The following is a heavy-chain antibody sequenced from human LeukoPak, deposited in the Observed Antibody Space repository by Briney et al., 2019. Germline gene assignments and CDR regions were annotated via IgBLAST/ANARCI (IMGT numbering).Heavy chain of an antibody. Sequence: SETLSLTCTVSGNSIANTFYYWSWLRQPAGKGLEWIGRIYTTGSTDYNPSLKSRVTISLDTSRNQFSLKLSSVTAADTAVYYCARRQHGHDYWGQGTLVTVSS. CDR2: IYTTGST. V-gene: IGHV4-61*02. J-gene: IGHJ4*02. CDR1: GNSIANTFYY. D-gene: IGHD5-18*01. CDR3: ARRQHGHDY.